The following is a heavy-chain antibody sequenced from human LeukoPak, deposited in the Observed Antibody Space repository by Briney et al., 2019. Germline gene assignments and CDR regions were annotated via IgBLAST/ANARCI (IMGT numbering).Heavy chain of an antibody. V-gene: IGHV4-38-2*02. CDR2: IYHSGST. J-gene: IGHJ4*02. D-gene: IGHD5-24*01. Sequence: ETLSLTCTVSGYSISSGYYWGWIRQPPGKGLEWIGSIYHSGSTYYNPSLKSRVTISVDTSKNQFSLKLSSVTAADTAVYYCARTPPERWLQKFDYWGQGTLVTVSS. CDR1: GYSISSGYY. CDR3: ARTPPERWLQKFDY.